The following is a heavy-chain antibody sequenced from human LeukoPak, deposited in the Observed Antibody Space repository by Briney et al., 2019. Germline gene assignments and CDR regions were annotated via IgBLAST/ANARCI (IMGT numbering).Heavy chain of an antibody. D-gene: IGHD5-18*01. Sequence: SVKVSCKTSGGTFSSSAITCVRQATGQGLEWMGRIIPVHSITTYAQKFQGSVTITADTSTSTVYMERSSLRSEETAVYYCARDQGLTAPPPYGLDVWGQGTTVIVS. CDR2: IIPVHSIT. CDR3: ARDQGLTAPPPYGLDV. CDR1: GGTFSSSA. V-gene: IGHV1-69*04. J-gene: IGHJ6*02.